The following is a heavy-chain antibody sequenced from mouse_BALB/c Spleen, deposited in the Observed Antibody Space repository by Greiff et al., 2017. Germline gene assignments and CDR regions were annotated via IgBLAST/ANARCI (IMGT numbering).Heavy chain of an antibody. V-gene: IGHV5-9-4*01. Sequence: EVQRVESGGGLVKPGGSLKLSCAASGFTFSSYAMSWVRQSPEKRLEWVAEISSGGSYTYYPDTVTGRFTISRDNAKNTLYLEMSSLRSEDTAMYYCARGREYGNIGFAYWGQGTLVTVSA. CDR1: GFTFSSYA. CDR2: ISSGGSYT. J-gene: IGHJ3*01. D-gene: IGHD2-1*01. CDR3: ARGREYGNIGFAY.